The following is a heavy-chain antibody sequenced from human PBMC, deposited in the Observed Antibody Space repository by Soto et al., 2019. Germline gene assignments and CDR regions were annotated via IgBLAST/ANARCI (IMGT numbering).Heavy chain of an antibody. CDR1: GFTFSIYS. CDR2: ISSSSSTI. V-gene: IGHV3-48*02. D-gene: IGHD5-18*01. Sequence: GGSLRLSCAASGFTFSIYSMNWVRQAPGKGLEWVSYISSSSSTIYYADSVKGRFTISRDNAKNSLYLQMNSLRDEDTAVYYCXRVQEQYSYGTYNWFDPWGQGTLVTVSS. CDR3: XRVQEQYSYGTYNWFDP. J-gene: IGHJ5*02.